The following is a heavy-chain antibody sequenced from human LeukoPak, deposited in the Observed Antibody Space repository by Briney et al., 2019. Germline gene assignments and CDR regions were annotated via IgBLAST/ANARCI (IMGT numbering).Heavy chain of an antibody. V-gene: IGHV3-30*04. Sequence: GGSLRLSCAASGFTFSSYAMHWVRQAPGKGLEWVAVISYDGSNKYYADSVKGRFTISRDNSKNTLYLQMNSLRAEDTAVYYCARGKSSSSWYVPRSLSGYWGQGTLVTVSS. D-gene: IGHD6-13*01. CDR1: GFTFSSYA. CDR2: ISYDGSNK. CDR3: ARGKSSSSWYVPRSLSGY. J-gene: IGHJ4*02.